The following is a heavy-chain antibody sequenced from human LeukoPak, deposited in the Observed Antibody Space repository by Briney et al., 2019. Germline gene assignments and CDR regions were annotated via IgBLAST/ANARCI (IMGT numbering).Heavy chain of an antibody. CDR2: INPNSGGT. CDR1: GYSFTGYC. J-gene: IGHJ5*02. D-gene: IGHD5-24*01. CDR3: SRRAAFATTHRGGNWFDP. V-gene: IGHV1-2*02. Sequence: ASVKVSCKASGYSFTGYCMQWVRQAPGQGLEWVGWINPNSGGTNYAQKFQVRVTMTRDTSIRTAYLELSSLRYADEAVDHCSRRAAFATTHRGGNWFDPWGQGTLVTVSS.